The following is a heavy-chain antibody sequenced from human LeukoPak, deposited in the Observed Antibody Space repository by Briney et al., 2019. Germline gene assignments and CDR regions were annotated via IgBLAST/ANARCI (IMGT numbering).Heavy chain of an antibody. CDR3: ARVDRPHGSGKRGFPGNWFDP. V-gene: IGHV4-39*07. J-gene: IGHJ5*02. Sequence: PSETLSLTCTVSGDSFTSVTDYWAWIRQPPGKGLEWIASGDYSGGTYYNPSLESRVAISADMSKNQISLRLTSVTGADTAVYYCARVDRPHGSGKRGFPGNWFDPWGQGTLVTVSS. CDR2: GDYSGGT. CDR1: GDSFTSVTDY. D-gene: IGHD3-10*01.